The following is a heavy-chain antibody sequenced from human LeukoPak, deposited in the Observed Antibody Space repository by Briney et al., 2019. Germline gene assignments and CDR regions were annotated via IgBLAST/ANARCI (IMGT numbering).Heavy chain of an antibody. CDR2: IIPILGIA. J-gene: IGHJ4*02. D-gene: IGHD1-26*01. Sequence: ASVKVSCKASGYTFTGYYMHWVRQAPGQGLEWMGRIIPILGIANYAQKFQGRVTITADKSTSTAYMELSSLRSEDTAVYYCATGGVGAKVYFDYWGQGTLVTVSS. CDR1: GYTFTGYY. V-gene: IGHV1-69*04. CDR3: ATGGVGAKVYFDY.